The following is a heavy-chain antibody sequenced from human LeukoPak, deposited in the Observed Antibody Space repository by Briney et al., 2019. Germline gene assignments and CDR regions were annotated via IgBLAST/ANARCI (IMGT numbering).Heavy chain of an antibody. J-gene: IGHJ5*02. D-gene: IGHD6-19*01. CDR1: GGSFSGYY. CDR2: INHSGST. Sequence: SETLSLTCAVYGGSFSGYYWSWIRQPPGKGLEWIGEINHSGSTNYNPSLKSRVTISVDTSKNQFSLKLSSVTAADTAVYYCAPRIAVAGTAPPVRYNWFDPWGQGTLVTVSS. V-gene: IGHV4-34*01. CDR3: APRIAVAGTAPPVRYNWFDP.